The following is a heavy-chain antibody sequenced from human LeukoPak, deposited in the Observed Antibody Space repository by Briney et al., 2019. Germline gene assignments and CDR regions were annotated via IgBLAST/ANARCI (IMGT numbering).Heavy chain of an antibody. CDR3: AKDTLHSIAAAGKGFDY. CDR2: TSGSGGST. CDR1: GFTFSSYA. V-gene: IGHV3-23*01. J-gene: IGHJ4*02. Sequence: PGGSLRLSCAASGFTFSSYAMTWVRQAPGKGLEWVSATSGSGGSTYYADSVKGRFTISRDNSKNTLYLQMNSLRAEDTAVYYCAKDTLHSIAAAGKGFDYWGQGTLVTVSS. D-gene: IGHD6-13*01.